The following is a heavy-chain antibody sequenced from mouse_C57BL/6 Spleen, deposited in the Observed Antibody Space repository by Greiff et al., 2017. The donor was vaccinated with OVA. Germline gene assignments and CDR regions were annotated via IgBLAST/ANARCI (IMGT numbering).Heavy chain of an antibody. Sequence: QVQLQQPGAELVKPGASVKMSCKASGYTFTSYWITWVKQRPGQGLEWIGDIYPGSGSTNYNEKFKSKATLTVDTSSSTAYMQLSSLTSEDSAVYYCAREEIYYSVGEYFDVWGKGTTVTVSS. CDR2: IYPGSGST. D-gene: IGHD1-1*01. J-gene: IGHJ1*03. CDR1: GYTFTSYW. V-gene: IGHV1-55*01. CDR3: AREEIYYSVGEYFDV.